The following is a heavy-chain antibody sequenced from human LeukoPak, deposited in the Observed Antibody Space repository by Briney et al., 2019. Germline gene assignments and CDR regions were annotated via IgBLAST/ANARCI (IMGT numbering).Heavy chain of an antibody. D-gene: IGHD2-21*02. J-gene: IGHJ4*02. CDR1: GFTFSSYS. CDR2: ISSSSSYI. CDR3: AAHRSGDLFDY. V-gene: IGHV3-21*01. Sequence: GGSLRLSCAASGFTFSSYSMNWVRQAPGKGLEWVSSISSSSSYIYYADSVKGRFTISRDNAKNSLCLQMNSLRAEDTAVYYCAAHRSGDLFDYWGQGTLVTVSS.